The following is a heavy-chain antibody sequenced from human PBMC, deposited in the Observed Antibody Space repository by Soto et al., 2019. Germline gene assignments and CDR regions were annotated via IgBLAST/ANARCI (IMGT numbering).Heavy chain of an antibody. D-gene: IGHD3-22*01. J-gene: IGHJ4*02. CDR3: AREGLDYYVSSCYYYGPFVDH. Sequence: QVQLVQSGAEVKKPGASVKVSCKASNYTFTNYGISWVRQAPGQGLEWMGWFSAYNGNTNYAQKLQGRVTMTTDASSNTSYMELRSLRSDDTAVYYCAREGLDYYVSSCYYYGPFVDHLGQGSLVNVSS. CDR1: NYTFTNYG. CDR2: FSAYNGNT. V-gene: IGHV1-18*01.